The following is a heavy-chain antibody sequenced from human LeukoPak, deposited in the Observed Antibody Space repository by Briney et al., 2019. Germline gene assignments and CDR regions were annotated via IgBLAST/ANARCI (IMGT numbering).Heavy chain of an antibody. CDR2: IYYSGST. Sequence: SETLSLTCTVSGGSISSSSYYWDWIRQPPGKGLEWIGSIYYSGSTYYNPSLKSRVTISVDRSKNQFSLKLSSVTAADTAVYYCARGPLTGNYYYMDVWGKGTTVTVSS. V-gene: IGHV4-39*07. CDR1: GGSISSSSYY. J-gene: IGHJ6*03. CDR3: ARGPLTGNYYYMDV. D-gene: IGHD7-27*01.